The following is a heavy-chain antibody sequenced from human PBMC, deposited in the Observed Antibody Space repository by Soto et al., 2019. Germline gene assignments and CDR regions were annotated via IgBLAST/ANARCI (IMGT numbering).Heavy chain of an antibody. D-gene: IGHD6-19*01. CDR2: VYYTGST. J-gene: IGHJ4*02. CDR1: AGSPSGSY. V-gene: IGHV4-59*01. CDR3: ARSVAVPGAHIDY. Sequence: SETLSLTCSVAAGSPSGSYWGWIRQSHGKGLEWLGYVYYTGSTNYSPSLRSRVSISVDTSKNEFSLRLSSVTAADTVVYFCARSVAVPGAHIDYWGQGTQVTVPS.